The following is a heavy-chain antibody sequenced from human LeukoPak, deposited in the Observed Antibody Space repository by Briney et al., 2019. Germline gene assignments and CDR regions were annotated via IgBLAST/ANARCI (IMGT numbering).Heavy chain of an antibody. J-gene: IGHJ4*02. V-gene: IGHV4-30-4*08. D-gene: IGHD3-22*01. CDR1: GGSISSGDYY. CDR2: IYYSGST. Sequence: SETLSLTCTVSGGSISSGDYYWSWIRQPPGKGLEWIGYIYYSGSTYYNPSLKSRVTISVDTSKNQFSLKLSSVTAADTAVYYCATTYYYDSSGLYYWGQGTLVTVSS. CDR3: ATTYYYDSSGLYY.